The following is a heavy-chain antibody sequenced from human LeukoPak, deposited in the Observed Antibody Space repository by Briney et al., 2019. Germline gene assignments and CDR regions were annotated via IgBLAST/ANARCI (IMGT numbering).Heavy chain of an antibody. CDR1: LYTFTGYY. V-gene: IGHV1-2*02. CDR3: ARYPIVGVVVVEGMDV. CDR2: INPNSGGT. J-gene: IGHJ6*04. D-gene: IGHD3-3*01. Sequence: ASVTVSLKASLYTFTGYYMHWVRQAPGQGLEWMGCINPNSGGTHYAQKLQGRVTMTRQTSLREAYMEPSRLRSDETAGYLCARYPIVGVVVVEGMDVWGEGSTVTVPS.